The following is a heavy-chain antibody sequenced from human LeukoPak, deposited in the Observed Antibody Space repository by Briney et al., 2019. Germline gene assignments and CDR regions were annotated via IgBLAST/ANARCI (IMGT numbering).Heavy chain of an antibody. J-gene: IGHJ4*02. CDR2: INWNGGST. V-gene: IGHV3-20*04. Sequence: GGSLRLSCAASGFTFDDYGLIWVRKAPGKGLEWVSTINWNGGSTGYADSVKGRFTISRDNAKNSLYLQMNSLRAEDTALYYCARVSDISVAAYFDYWGQGTLVTVSS. CDR3: ARVSDISVAAYFDY. CDR1: GFTFDDYG. D-gene: IGHD6-19*01.